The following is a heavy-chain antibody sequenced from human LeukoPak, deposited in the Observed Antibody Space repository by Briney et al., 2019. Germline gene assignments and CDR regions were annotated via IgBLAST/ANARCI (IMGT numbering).Heavy chain of an antibody. CDR3: ARFSGYCSSTSCTPGD. CDR2: LNSSSSYI. CDR1: GFTFSCQC. V-gene: IGHV3-21*01. D-gene: IGHD2-2*01. J-gene: IGHJ4*02. Sequence: GGALRLSCATSGFTFSCQCMDWGRPAPGEGLEWVSSLNSSSSYIYYADSVKGRFTISRDNAKNSLYLQMNSLRAEDTAVYYCARFSGYCSSTSCTPGDWGQGTLVTVSS.